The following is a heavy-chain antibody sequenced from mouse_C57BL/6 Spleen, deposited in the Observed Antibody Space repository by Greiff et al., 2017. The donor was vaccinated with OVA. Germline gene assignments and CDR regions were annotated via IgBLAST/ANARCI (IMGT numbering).Heavy chain of an antibody. D-gene: IGHD1-1*01. V-gene: IGHV1-47*01. J-gene: IGHJ1*03. CDR1: GYTFTTYP. Sequence: QVQLKESGAELVKPGASVKMSCKASGYTFTTYPIEWMKQNHGKSLEWIGNFHPYNDDTKYNEKFKGKATLTVEKSSSTVYLELSRLTSDDSAVYYCARAYGSSYDYWYFDVWGTGTTVTVSS. CDR2: FHPYNDDT. CDR3: ARAYGSSYDYWYFDV.